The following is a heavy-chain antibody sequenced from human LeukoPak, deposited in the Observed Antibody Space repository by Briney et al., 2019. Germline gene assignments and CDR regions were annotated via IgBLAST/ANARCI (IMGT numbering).Heavy chain of an antibody. J-gene: IGHJ4*02. D-gene: IGHD1-26*01. V-gene: IGHV3-73*01. CDR2: IRSKFNSYAT. CDR1: GFTFSGSA. Sequence: GGSLRLSCAASGFTFSGSAVRWVRQASGKGLEWVGRIRSKFNSYATEYAASVKGRFTISRDDSKNTAYLQMNSLKTEDTAVYYCTRNGPVGAIDYWGQGTLVTVSS. CDR3: TRNGPVGAIDY.